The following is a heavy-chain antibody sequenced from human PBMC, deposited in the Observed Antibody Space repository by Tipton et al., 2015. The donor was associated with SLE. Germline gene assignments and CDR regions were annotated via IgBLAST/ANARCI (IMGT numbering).Heavy chain of an antibody. J-gene: IGHJ4*02. D-gene: IGHD5-12*01. V-gene: IGHV4-39*07. CDR2: IFYRGVT. CDR1: GDSVSNGNYY. Sequence: TLSLTCTVSGDSVSNGNYYWGWIRQPPWQGLEWIGSIFYRGVTYYNPSLESRVSVSVDTSKNQFSLKLTSVTAADTAVYYCARLREELRWDSGSERPIAVDSWGQGTLVTVSS. CDR3: ARLREELRWDSGSERPIAVDS.